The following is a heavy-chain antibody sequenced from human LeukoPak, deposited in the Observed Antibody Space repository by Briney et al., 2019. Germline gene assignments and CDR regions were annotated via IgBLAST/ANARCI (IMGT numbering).Heavy chain of an antibody. CDR1: GFTFSGYA. CDR3: ARGLLWFGESDYFDY. Sequence: GGSLRLSCAASGFTFSGYAMHWVRQAPGKGLEYVSAISSNGGSTYYANSVKGRFTISRDNSKNTLYLQMGSLRAEDMAVYYCARGLLWFGESDYFDYWGQGTLVTVPS. D-gene: IGHD3-10*01. J-gene: IGHJ4*02. CDR2: ISSNGGST. V-gene: IGHV3-64*01.